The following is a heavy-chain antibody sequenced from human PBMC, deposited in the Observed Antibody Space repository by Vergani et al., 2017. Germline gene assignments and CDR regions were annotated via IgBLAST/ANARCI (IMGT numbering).Heavy chain of an antibody. CDR2: INPSGGHT. J-gene: IGHJ4*02. D-gene: IGHD3-9*01. V-gene: IGHV1-46*03. CDR1: GYTFSNYY. Sequence: QVQVVQSGAEVKKSGASVKVSCKTSGYTFSNYYMHWVRQAPGRGLEWMGIINPSGGHTNYAQKFQGRVTMTRDTSTSTVYMGLSSLRSEDTAIYYCARGDYGILTGYRYWGQGALVTVSA. CDR3: ARGDYGILTGYRY.